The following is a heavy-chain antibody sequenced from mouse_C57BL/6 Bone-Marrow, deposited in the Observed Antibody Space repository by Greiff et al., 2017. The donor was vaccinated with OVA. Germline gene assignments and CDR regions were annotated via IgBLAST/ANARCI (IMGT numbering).Heavy chain of an antibody. J-gene: IGHJ2*01. Sequence: VQLQQSGAELVRPGASVTLSCKASGYTFTDYEMHWVKQTPVHGLEWIGAIDPETGGPAYNQKFKGKAILTADKSSSTAYMELRSLTSEDSAVYYCTRGLLEGYWGQGTTLTVSS. CDR1: GYTFTDYE. V-gene: IGHV1-15*01. CDR3: TRGLLEGY. CDR2: IDPETGGP. D-gene: IGHD2-3*01.